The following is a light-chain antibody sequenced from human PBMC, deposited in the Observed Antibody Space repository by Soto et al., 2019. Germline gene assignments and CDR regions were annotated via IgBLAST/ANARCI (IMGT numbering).Light chain of an antibody. CDR2: WAS. CDR3: QQYYTISLG. V-gene: IGKV4-1*01. Sequence: DIVMTQSPDSLAVSLGERATINCKSSQNILYSSNNKNYLAWYQHKPGQPPKLLLYWASTRESGVPDRFSGSGSGTDFTLTISSLQAEDVAVYYCQQYYTISLGFGQGTKVEIK. CDR1: QNILYSSNNKNY. J-gene: IGKJ1*01.